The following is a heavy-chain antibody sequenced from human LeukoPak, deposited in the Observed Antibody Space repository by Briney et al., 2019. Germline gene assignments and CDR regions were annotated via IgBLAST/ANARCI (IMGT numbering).Heavy chain of an antibody. CDR3: ARSGPSYFDY. V-gene: IGHV3-21*01. Sequence: GGSLRLSCAASGFTFDDYTMHWVRQAPGKGLEWVSSISSSSSYIYYADSVKGRFTISRDNAKNSLYLQMNSLRAEDTAVFYCARSGPSYFDYWGQGTLVTVSS. CDR1: GFTFDDYT. CDR2: ISSSSSYI. J-gene: IGHJ4*02. D-gene: IGHD6-25*01.